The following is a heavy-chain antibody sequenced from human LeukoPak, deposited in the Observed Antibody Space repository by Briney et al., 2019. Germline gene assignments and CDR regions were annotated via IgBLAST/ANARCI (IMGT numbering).Heavy chain of an antibody. V-gene: IGHV4-61*02. CDR3: ARGFQYYFDY. J-gene: IGHJ4*02. Sequence: SETLSLTCTVSGGSISSGSYYWSWIRQPAGKGLEWIGRIYTSGSTNYNPSLKSRVTISVDTSKNQFSLKLSSVTAADTAVYYCARGFQYYFDYWGQGTLVTVSS. D-gene: IGHD2-21*01. CDR1: GGSISSGSYY. CDR2: IYTSGST.